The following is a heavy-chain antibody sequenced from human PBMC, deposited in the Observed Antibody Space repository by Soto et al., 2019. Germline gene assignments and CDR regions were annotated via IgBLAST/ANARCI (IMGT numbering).Heavy chain of an antibody. CDR2: IYHSGST. Sequence: QVQLQESGPGLVKPSGTLSLTCAVSGGSISSTNWWSWVRQSPGKGLEWIGEIYHSGSTNYNPSPRGRVTISVDKSNNQFSPKIRSVTAADTAMYYCATLPPRIELAVLPIPTWGQGTLVTVTS. D-gene: IGHD2-2*02. CDR1: GGSISSTNW. V-gene: IGHV4-4*02. J-gene: IGHJ4*02. CDR3: ATLPPRIELAVLPIPT.